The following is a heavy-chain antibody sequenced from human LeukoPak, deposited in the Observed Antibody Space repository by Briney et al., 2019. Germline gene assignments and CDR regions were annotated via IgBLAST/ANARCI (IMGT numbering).Heavy chain of an antibody. CDR3: ARGDIVVVPAGGKFDP. V-gene: IGHV1-46*01. D-gene: IGHD2-2*01. CDR1: GYTFTSYY. Sequence: ASVKVSCKESGYTFTSYYMHWVRQAPGQGLDWMGIINPSGGSTTYAQKFQGRVTVTRDTSTSTVYMELSSLTSEDTAAYYCARGDIVVVPAGGKFDPWGQGTLVTVSS. CDR2: INPSGGST. J-gene: IGHJ5*02.